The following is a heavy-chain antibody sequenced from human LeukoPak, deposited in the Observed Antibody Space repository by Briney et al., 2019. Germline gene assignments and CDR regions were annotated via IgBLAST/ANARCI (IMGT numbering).Heavy chain of an antibody. CDR1: GFTFSNAW. V-gene: IGHV3-30-3*01. J-gene: IGHJ4*02. D-gene: IGHD1-1*01. Sequence: PGGSLRLSCAASGFTFSNAWMSWVRQAPGKGLEWVAVISYDGSNKYYADSVKGRFTISRDNSKNTLYLQMNSLRAEDTAVYYCARAPGIYFDYWGQGTLVTVSS. CDR2: ISYDGSNK. CDR3: ARAPGIYFDY.